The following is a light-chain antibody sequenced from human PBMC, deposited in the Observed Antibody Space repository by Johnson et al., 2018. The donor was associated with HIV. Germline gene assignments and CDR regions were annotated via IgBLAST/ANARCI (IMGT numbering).Light chain of an antibody. V-gene: IGLV1-51*02. J-gene: IGLJ1*01. Sequence: QSVLTQSPSVSAAPGQKVTISCSGSSSNIGNNYISWYQQFPGTAPKLLIYENNKRPSGIPDRFSGSKSGTSATLGITGLQTGDEADYYCATCDNSLRVFGTGTNVTVL. CDR1: SSNIGNNY. CDR3: ATCDNSLRV. CDR2: ENN.